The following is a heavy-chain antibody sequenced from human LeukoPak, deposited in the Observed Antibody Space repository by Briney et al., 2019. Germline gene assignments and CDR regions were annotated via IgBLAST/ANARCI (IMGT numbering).Heavy chain of an antibody. J-gene: IGHJ3*02. CDR3: ARSERAAGTVNDAFDI. CDR2: ISDSGIST. CDR1: GFTFNIYG. Sequence: GGSLRLSCAASGFTFNIYGMSWVRQAPGKGLEWVSGISDSGISTYYAVSVKGRFTISRDNSKNTLYLQMNSLRAEDTAVYYCARSERAAGTVNDAFDIWGQGTMVTVSS. D-gene: IGHD6-13*01. V-gene: IGHV3-23*01.